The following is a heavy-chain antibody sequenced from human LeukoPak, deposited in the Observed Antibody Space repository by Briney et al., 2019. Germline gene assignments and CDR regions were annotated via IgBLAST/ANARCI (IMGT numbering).Heavy chain of an antibody. CDR3: AKDQSRWLQTAGDAFDI. D-gene: IGHD5-12*01. V-gene: IGHV4-34*01. CDR2: INHSGST. J-gene: IGHJ3*02. CDR1: GGSFSGYY. Sequence: SETLSLTCAVYGGSFSGYYWSWIRQPPGKGLEWIGEINHSGSTNYNPSLKSRVTISVDTSKNQFSLKLSSVTAADTAVYYCAKDQSRWLQTAGDAFDIWGQGTMVTVSS.